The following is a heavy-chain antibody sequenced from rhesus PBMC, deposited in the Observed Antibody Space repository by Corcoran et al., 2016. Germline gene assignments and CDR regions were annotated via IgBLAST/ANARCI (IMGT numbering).Heavy chain of an antibody. J-gene: IGHJ4*01. CDR1: GFTFSSYG. Sequence: EVQLVESGGGLVQPGGSLRLSCAASGFTFSSYGMSWVRQDPGKGLEWVSSSSSSSSYIYYADSGKGRFTISRDNAKNSLSLQMNSLRAEDTAVYYCTSDVHYSGSYHSDYWGQGVLVTVSS. D-gene: IGHD3-16*01. V-gene: IGHV3S16*01. CDR2: SSSSSSYI. CDR3: TSDVHYSGSYHSDY.